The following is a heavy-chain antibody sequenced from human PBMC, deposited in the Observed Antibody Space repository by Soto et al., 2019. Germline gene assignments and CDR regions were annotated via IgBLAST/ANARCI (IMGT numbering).Heavy chain of an antibody. CDR2: TYYRSKWYN. CDR3: ARDRPGVWYFDL. Sequence: SQTLSLTCAISGDSVSSNRAAWNWIRQSPSRGLEWLGRTYYRSKWYNDYAVSVKSRITIKPETSKNQFSLQLNSVTPDDSAVYYCARDRPGVWYFDLWGRGTLVTVSS. J-gene: IGHJ2*01. V-gene: IGHV6-1*01. D-gene: IGHD3-10*01. CDR1: GDSVSSNRAA.